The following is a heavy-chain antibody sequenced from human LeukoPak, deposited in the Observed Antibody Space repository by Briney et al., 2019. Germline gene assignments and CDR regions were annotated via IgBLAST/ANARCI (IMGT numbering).Heavy chain of an antibody. CDR2: INPNSGGT. J-gene: IGHJ4*02. V-gene: IGHV1-2*02. CDR1: GYTSTGYY. CDR3: SRGRADGYSGYDFGDY. D-gene: IGHD5-12*01. Sequence: ASVKVSCKASGYTSTGYYMHWVRQAPGQGLEWMGWINPNSGGTDYAQKFQGRVTMARDTSISTAYMELSSLTSDDTAVYYCSRGRADGYSGYDFGDYWGQGTLVTVSS.